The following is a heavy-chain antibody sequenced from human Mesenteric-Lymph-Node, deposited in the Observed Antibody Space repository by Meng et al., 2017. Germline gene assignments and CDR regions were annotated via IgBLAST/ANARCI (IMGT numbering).Heavy chain of an antibody. D-gene: IGHD4-11*01. CDR1: GGSISSGDYY. V-gene: IGHV4-30-4*01. J-gene: IGHJ4*02. Sequence: VQLREPGPRLVKPPPTLSLTCTVSGGSISSGDYYGSWIRQPPGKGLEWIGYIYSSGSTYYNPSLKSRVTISVDTSKNQFSLKLSSVTAADTAVYYCARDRTTGRYFDYWGQGTLVTVSS. CDR2: IYSSGST. CDR3: ARDRTTGRYFDY.